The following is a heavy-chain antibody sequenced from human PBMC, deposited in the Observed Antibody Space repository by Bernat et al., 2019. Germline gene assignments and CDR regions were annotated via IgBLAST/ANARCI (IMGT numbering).Heavy chain of an antibody. D-gene: IGHD1-26*01. V-gene: IGHV3-23*01. Sequence: EVQPLESGGGLVQPGGSLRLSCAASGFTFSSYAMSWVRQAPGKGLEWVSAISGSGGGPYYADSVKGRFTISRDNSKNTLYLQMNSLRAEDTAVYYCAKDRVGASRYNYFDPWGQGTLVTVSS. CDR1: GFTFSSYA. J-gene: IGHJ5*02. CDR2: ISGSGGGP. CDR3: AKDRVGASRYNYFDP.